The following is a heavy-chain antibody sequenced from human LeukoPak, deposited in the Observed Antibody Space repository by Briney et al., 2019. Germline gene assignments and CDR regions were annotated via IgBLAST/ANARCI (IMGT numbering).Heavy chain of an antibody. Sequence: GGSLRLSCAASGFTFSTYYMHWVRQAPGEGLVWVSKTNTDGSSTTYADSVQGRFTISRDNAKNTLSLQMNSLRVEDTAVYYCASVYGLRSSPDYWGQGTLVTVSS. J-gene: IGHJ4*02. CDR3: ASVYGLRSSPDY. CDR2: TNTDGSST. D-gene: IGHD3-10*01. CDR1: GFTFSTYY. V-gene: IGHV3-74*03.